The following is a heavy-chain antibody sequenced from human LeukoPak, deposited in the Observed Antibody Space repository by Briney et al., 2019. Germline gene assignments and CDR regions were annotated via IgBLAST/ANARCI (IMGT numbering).Heavy chain of an antibody. V-gene: IGHV4-39*07. CDR3: AGVSYYYYYMDV. Sequence: SETLSLTCTVPGGSISNSSYYWVWIRQPPGKGLEWIGSIYYSGSTYFNPSLKSRFTISVDTSKNQFSLKLSSVTAADTAVYYCAGVSYYYYYMDVWGKGTTVTVSS. CDR2: IYYSGST. J-gene: IGHJ6*03. CDR1: GGSISNSSYY.